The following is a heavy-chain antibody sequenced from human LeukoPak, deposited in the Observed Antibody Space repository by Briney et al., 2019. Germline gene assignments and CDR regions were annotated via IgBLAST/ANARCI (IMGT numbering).Heavy chain of an antibody. CDR2: ISSNGEST. Sequence: GGSLRLSCSASGFTLSSFAMHWVRQAPGKGLDYISSISSNGESTYYADSVKGRFTISRDNSKNTLYLQMSSLRTEDTAVYWCVKSALNCGANWFDPWGQGTLVTVSS. D-gene: IGHD4/OR15-4a*01. J-gene: IGHJ5*02. CDR1: GFTLSSFA. V-gene: IGHV3-64D*09. CDR3: VKSALNCGANWFDP.